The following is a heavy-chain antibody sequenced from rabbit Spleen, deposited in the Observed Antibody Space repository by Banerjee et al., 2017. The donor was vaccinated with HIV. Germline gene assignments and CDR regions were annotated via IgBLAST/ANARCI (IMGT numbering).Heavy chain of an antibody. J-gene: IGHJ4*01. CDR2: IDVHSDFT. V-gene: IGHV1S45*01. CDR1: GVSFSSSDY. Sequence: QEQLVESGGGLVQPEGSLTLTCKASGVSFSSSDYICWVRQAPGKGLEWIACIDVHSDFTYFATWAKGRFTISKASSTTVTLQMTRLAAADTATYFCARGEHFSVGFSAFAIYLDWWGPGTLV. CDR3: ARGEHFSVGFSAFAIYLDW. D-gene: IGHD7-1*01.